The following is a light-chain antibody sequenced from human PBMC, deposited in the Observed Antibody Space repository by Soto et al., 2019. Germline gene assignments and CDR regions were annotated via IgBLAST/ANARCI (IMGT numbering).Light chain of an antibody. J-gene: IGLJ3*02. CDR3: CSYAGSYTWV. CDR1: SSDVGGYNY. CDR2: DVT. Sequence: QSVLIQPRSVSGSPGQSVTISCTGTSSDVGGYNYVSWYQQHPGKAPKVMIYDVTYRPSGVPDRFSGSKSGNTASLTISGLQAEDEADYFCCSYAGSYTWVFGGGTKVTVL. V-gene: IGLV2-11*01.